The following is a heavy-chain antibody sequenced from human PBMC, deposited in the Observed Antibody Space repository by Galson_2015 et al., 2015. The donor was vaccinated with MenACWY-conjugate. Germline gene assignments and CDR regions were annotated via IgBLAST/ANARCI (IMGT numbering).Heavy chain of an antibody. CDR3: ARGHYGMDV. CDR1: GFTFSSNG. J-gene: IGHJ6*02. Sequence: SLRLSCAASGFTFSSNGMHWVRRAPGKGLEWVAFIRHDGSNTYYGESVKGRFTISRDNPKNTLYLQMNSLRVEDTAVYSCARGHYGMDVWGQGTTVTASS. CDR2: IRHDGSNT. V-gene: IGHV3-30*02.